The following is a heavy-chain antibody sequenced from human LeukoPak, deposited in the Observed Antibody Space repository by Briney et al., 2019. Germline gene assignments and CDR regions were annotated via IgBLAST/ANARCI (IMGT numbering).Heavy chain of an antibody. CDR1: GGTFSSYA. CDR2: IIPILGIA. D-gene: IGHD3-3*01. Sequence: SVKVSCKASGGTFSSYAISWVRQAPGQGLEWMGRIIPILGIANYAQKFQGRVTITADKSTSTAYMELSSLRSEDTAVCYCARGPAVRFLEWYGAYYFDYWGQGTLVTVSS. V-gene: IGHV1-69*04. CDR3: ARGPAVRFLEWYGAYYFDY. J-gene: IGHJ4*02.